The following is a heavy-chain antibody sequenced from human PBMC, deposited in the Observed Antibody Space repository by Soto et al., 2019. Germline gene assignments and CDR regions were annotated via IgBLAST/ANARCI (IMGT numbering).Heavy chain of an antibody. Sequence: QVQLVQSGAEVKKPGASVKVSCKASGYTFTSYAMHWVRQAPGQRLEWMGWINAGNGNTKYSQKFQGRVTITRDTSASTGYMERSSLRSEDTAVYYCARGGDIVVVVAAPQTPFDYWGQGTLVTVSS. J-gene: IGHJ4*02. CDR3: ARGGDIVVVVAAPQTPFDY. CDR1: GYTFTSYA. V-gene: IGHV1-3*01. D-gene: IGHD2-15*01. CDR2: INAGNGNT.